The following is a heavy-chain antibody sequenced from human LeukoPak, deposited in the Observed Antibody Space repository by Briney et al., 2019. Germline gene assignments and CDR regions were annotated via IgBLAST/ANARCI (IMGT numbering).Heavy chain of an antibody. CDR2: TNPNGGGS. CDR3: ATSQVFGVDKPGYYFDY. J-gene: IGHJ4*02. Sequence: ASVKVSCKASGYTFTGYFIHWVRQAPGQGLEWMGWTNPNGGGSIFAQKFQGRVTVTGDTSITTAYMELSRLRSDDTAVYYCATSQVFGVDKPGYYFDYWGQGVLVTVSS. CDR1: GYTFTGYF. V-gene: IGHV1-2*02. D-gene: IGHD3-3*01.